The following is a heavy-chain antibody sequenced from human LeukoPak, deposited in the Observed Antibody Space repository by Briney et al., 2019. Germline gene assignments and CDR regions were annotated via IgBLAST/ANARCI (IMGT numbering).Heavy chain of an antibody. CDR1: GFPFSSYG. CDR3: AKDRGDYDPEYFQN. V-gene: IGHV3-33*06. CDR2: IWPDGSIK. J-gene: IGHJ1*01. Sequence: GGSLRLSCTASGFPFSSYGMHWVRQAPGKGLVWVTVIWPDGSIKYYADSVKGRFTVSRDNSKNTLYLQMNSLRAEDTAVYYCAKDRGDYDPEYFQNWGQGTLVTVSS. D-gene: IGHD4-17*01.